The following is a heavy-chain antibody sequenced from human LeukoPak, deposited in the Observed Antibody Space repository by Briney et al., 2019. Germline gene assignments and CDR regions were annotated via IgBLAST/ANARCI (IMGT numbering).Heavy chain of an antibody. CDR1: GGSISSYY. Sequence: SETLSLTCTVSGGSISSYYWSWIRQPAGKGLEWIGRIYTSGSTNYNPSLKSRVTMSVDTSKNQFSLKLSSVTAADTAVYYCARVYCSGGSCSAPRAYYYYMYVWGKGTTVTVSS. CDR2: IYTSGST. D-gene: IGHD2-15*01. V-gene: IGHV4-4*07. CDR3: ARVYCSGGSCSAPRAYYYYMYV. J-gene: IGHJ6*03.